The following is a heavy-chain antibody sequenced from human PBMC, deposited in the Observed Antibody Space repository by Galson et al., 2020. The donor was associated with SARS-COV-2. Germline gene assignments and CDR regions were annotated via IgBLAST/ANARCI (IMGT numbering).Heavy chain of an antibody. V-gene: IGHV4-39*01. CDR1: GGSFSSSGYS. CDR2: VYYSGST. D-gene: IGHD2-2*01. CDR3: ARRTVPLFHAAWFDP. J-gene: IGHJ5*02. Sequence: SETLSLTCTVSGGSFSSSGYSWAWIRQPPGERLEWIGSVYYSGSTYYNPSLPSLKSRVTLSVDTSKNQFSLKLSSVTAADTAVYYCARRTVPLFHAAWFDPWGQGTLVTVSS.